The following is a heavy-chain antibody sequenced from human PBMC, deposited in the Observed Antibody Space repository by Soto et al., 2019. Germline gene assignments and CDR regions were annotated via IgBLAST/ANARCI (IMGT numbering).Heavy chain of an antibody. CDR1: GFTFSNYA. V-gene: IGHV3-23*01. Sequence: EVQLLESGGGLVQPGGSLRLSCAASGFTFSNYAMTWVRQAPGKGLEWVSAISGSGGSTYYADSVKGRFTISRDNSKNSLYLQMNSLRAEDTALYYCAKDKVAAAAYFDYWGQGTLVTVSS. D-gene: IGHD6-13*01. J-gene: IGHJ4*02. CDR2: ISGSGGST. CDR3: AKDKVAAAAYFDY.